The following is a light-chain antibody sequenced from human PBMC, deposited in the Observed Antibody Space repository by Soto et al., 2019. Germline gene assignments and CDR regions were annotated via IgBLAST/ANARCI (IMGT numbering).Light chain of an antibody. V-gene: IGKV1-33*01. CDR2: DAS. J-gene: IGKJ4*01. CDR3: QQYEDLPLT. Sequence: DVQLTQSPSTLPASVGDRVAITCQATQNIFNYLNWFQQRPGKTPQLLISDASHLEPGVPSRFSGQRSGTDFTLIISDLQPEDCSTYFCQQYEDLPLTFGGGTRVEV. CDR1: QNIFNY.